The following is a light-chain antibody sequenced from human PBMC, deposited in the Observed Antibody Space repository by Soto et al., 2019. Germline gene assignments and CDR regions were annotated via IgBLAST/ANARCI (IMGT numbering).Light chain of an antibody. J-gene: IGKJ4*01. CDR2: AAS. Sequence: IQLTHSPSSLSASVLYIVTITCRASQDIAIYLAWYQQKPGEAPKLLIYAASTLHGGVPSRFSGSGSGTDFALTITSLQAEDFATYYCQQLNSYPLNFGGGTKVDIK. V-gene: IGKV1-9*01. CDR3: QQLNSYPLN. CDR1: QDIAIY.